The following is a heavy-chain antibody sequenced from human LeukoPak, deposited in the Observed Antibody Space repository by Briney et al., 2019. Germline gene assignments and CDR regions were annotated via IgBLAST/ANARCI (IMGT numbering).Heavy chain of an antibody. D-gene: IGHD3-3*01. CDR1: GFTFSSYA. J-gene: IGHJ4*02. CDR3: AKGAYYDFWSGSDY. CDR2: IYSGGST. Sequence: GGSLRLSCAASGFTFSSYAMSWVRQAPGKGLEWVSVIYSGGSTYYADSVKGRFTVSRDNSQNTLYLQMNSLRAEDTAVYYCAKGAYYDFWSGSDYWGQGTLVTVSS. V-gene: IGHV3-23*03.